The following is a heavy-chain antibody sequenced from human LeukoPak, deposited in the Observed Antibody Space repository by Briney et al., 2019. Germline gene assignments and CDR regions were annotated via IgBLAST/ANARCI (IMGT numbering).Heavy chain of an antibody. CDR1: GYSFTSYW. J-gene: IGHJ5*02. V-gene: IGHV5-51*01. Sequence: GESLKISCKGSGYSFTSYWIGWVRQMPGKGLEWMGIIYHGDSDTRYSPSFQGQVTISADKSISTAYLQWSSLKASDTAMYYCARRGFCSGGSCFPRSWFDPWGQGTLVTAAS. D-gene: IGHD2-15*01. CDR2: IYHGDSDT. CDR3: ARRGFCSGGSCFPRSWFDP.